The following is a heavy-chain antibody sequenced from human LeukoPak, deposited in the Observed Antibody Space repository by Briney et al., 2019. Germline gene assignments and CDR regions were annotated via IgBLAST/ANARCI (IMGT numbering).Heavy chain of an antibody. CDR1: GGSFSGYY. J-gene: IGHJ6*03. CDR2: INHSGST. D-gene: IGHD3-9*01. Sequence: SETLSLTCAVYGGSFSGYYWSWIRQPPGKGLEWIGEINHSGSTNYNPSLKSRVTISVDTSKNQSSLKLSSVTAADTAVYYCASVPGYYDILTGWSQYYYYMDVWGKGTTVTVSS. V-gene: IGHV4-34*01. CDR3: ASVPGYYDILTGWSQYYYYMDV.